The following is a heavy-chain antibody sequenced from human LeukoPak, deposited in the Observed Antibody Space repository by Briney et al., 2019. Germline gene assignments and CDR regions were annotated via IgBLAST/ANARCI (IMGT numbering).Heavy chain of an antibody. D-gene: IGHD1-26*01. CDR3: AKGKREWELLPFDY. Sequence: PGGSLRLSCAASGFTFTNYAMTWVSQAPGKGLEWVSAISGPGGNTYYTDSVKGRFTISRDNSKNTLYLEMNSLRAEDTALYYCAKGKREWELLPFDYWGQGTLVTVSS. CDR1: GFTFTNYA. J-gene: IGHJ4*02. CDR2: ISGPGGNT. V-gene: IGHV3-23*01.